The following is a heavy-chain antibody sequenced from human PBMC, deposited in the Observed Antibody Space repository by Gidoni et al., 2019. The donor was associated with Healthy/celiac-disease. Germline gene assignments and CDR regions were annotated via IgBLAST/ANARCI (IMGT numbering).Heavy chain of an antibody. V-gene: IGHV5-51*01. CDR3: ARLELLWFGELHKGRGAFDI. D-gene: IGHD3-10*01. J-gene: IGHJ3*02. CDR1: GSSFTSYW. Sequence: EVQLVPSGAEVTKPGASLKISRTGSGSSFTSYWIGWVRQMPGKGLEWMGISYLGDSDTRYSPSLQGQVTISADKSISTAYLQWSSLKASDTAMYYCARLELLWFGELHKGRGAFDIWGQGTMVTVSS. CDR2: SYLGDSDT.